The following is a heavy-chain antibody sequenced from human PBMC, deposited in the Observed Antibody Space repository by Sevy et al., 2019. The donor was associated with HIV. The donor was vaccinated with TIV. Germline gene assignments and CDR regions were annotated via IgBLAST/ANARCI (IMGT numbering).Heavy chain of an antibody. CDR2: IGTAAGVT. Sequence: GGSLRLSCAASEFTFNTYSSIWVRQTPGKGLEWLSFIGTAAGVTYYADSVKGRFTISRDNAKNSLYLQMNSLRDEDTAVYYCARCPGHYSIDYWGQGTLVTVSS. CDR1: EFTFNTYS. D-gene: IGHD2-21*01. V-gene: IGHV3-48*02. CDR3: ARCPGHYSIDY. J-gene: IGHJ4*02.